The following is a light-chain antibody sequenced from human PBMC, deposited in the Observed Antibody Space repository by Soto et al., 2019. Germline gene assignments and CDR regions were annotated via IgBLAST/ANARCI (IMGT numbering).Light chain of an antibody. V-gene: IGLV2-14*01. J-gene: IGLJ1*01. CDR1: SSDVGGYNY. CDR2: EVS. CDR3: SSYTSSSTDNYV. Sequence: QSALTQPASVSGSPGQSITISCTGTSSDVGGYNYVSWYQQHPGKAPKLMIYEVSNRPSGVSNRFSGSKSGNTASLTISGLQAEDEADYSCSSYTSSSTDNYVLGTGTKVTVL.